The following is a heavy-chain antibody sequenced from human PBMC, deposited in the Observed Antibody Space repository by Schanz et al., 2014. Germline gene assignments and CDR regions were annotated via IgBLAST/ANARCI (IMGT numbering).Heavy chain of an antibody. J-gene: IGHJ5*02. Sequence: VQLVESGGGVVQPGRSLRLSCAASGFTFSTHAMHWVLQAPGKGLEWVALVSSDGNNDYYTDSVTGRFTISRDNAKNSLFLHMSRLRAEDTAVYYCVRDSLQRVYESRSPWGQGTLVTVSS. V-gene: IGHV3-30*03. CDR1: GFTFSTHA. CDR2: VSSDGNND. CDR3: VRDSLQRVYESRSP. D-gene: IGHD2-8*01.